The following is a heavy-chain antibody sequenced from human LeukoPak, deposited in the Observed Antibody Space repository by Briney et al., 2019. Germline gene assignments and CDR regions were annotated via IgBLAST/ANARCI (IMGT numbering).Heavy chain of an antibody. CDR1: GFKFDDYG. J-gene: IGHJ4*02. CDR2: ISWNGGNT. V-gene: IGHV3-20*04. D-gene: IGHD2-8*01. Sequence: GGSLRLSCAASGFKFDDYGMSWVRQAAGRGLEWVSGISWNGGNTGYADLLKGRFTISRDNAKNSLFLQVNSLRADDTAFYYCAREGIYCVNGVCYLDYWGQGTLVTVSS. CDR3: AREGIYCVNGVCYLDY.